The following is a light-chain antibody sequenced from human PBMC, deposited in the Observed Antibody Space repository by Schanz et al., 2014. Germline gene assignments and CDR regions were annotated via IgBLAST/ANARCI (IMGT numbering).Light chain of an antibody. V-gene: IGKV3-20*01. J-gene: IGKJ2*01. CDR3: QQYGSSPWT. Sequence: EIVLTQSPGTLSLSPGERATLSCRASQSLSSNLAWYQQKPGQAPRLLIYDTSTRATGIPDRFSGSGSGTDFTLTISRLEPEDFAVYYCQQYGSSPWTFGQGTKLEIK. CDR2: DTS. CDR1: QSLSSN.